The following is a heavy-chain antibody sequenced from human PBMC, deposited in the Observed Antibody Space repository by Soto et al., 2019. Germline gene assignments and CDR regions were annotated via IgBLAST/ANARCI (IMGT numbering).Heavy chain of an antibody. Sequence: HPGGSLRLSCAASGFTFSSYAMSWVRQAPGKGLEWVSAISGSGGSTYYADSVKGRFTISRDNSKNTLYLQMNSLRAEDTAVYYCATIFVVVVAATPVDAFDIWGQGTMVTVSS. D-gene: IGHD2-15*01. J-gene: IGHJ3*02. V-gene: IGHV3-23*01. CDR1: GFTFSSYA. CDR3: ATIFVVVVAATPVDAFDI. CDR2: ISGSGGST.